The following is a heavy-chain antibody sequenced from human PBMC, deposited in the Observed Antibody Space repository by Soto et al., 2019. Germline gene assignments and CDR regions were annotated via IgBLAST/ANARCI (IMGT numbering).Heavy chain of an antibody. CDR3: ARDSASYSSSSGSYWYFDL. CDR1: GFTFSSYG. J-gene: IGHJ2*01. D-gene: IGHD6-6*01. Sequence: EVQLVESGGGLVQPGGSLRLSCAASGFTFSSYGMNWVRQAPGKGLEWVSYISTGSASIYYAESVKGRFTISRDNAKNSLFLQMNCLTDEDTAVYYCARDSASYSSSSGSYWYFDLWGRGTLVAVSS. CDR2: ISTGSASI. V-gene: IGHV3-48*02.